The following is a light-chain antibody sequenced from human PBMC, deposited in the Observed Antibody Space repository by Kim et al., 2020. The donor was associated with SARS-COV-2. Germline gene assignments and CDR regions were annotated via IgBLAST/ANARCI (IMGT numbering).Light chain of an antibody. CDR2: GAS. Sequence: DIHMTQSPSSLSASVGDRVTITCRASQGISTYLAWYQQKPGTIPKLLIYGASTLQSGVPSRFSGSASGTDFTLTISSLQPEDVATYYCQKYNSAPLIFGGGTKVDIK. V-gene: IGKV1-27*01. J-gene: IGKJ4*01. CDR3: QKYNSAPLI. CDR1: QGISTY.